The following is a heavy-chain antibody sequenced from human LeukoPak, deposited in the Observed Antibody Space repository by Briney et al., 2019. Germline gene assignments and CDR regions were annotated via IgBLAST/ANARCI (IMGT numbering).Heavy chain of an antibody. CDR3: ARDGGTIFGLDYFYYMDV. CDR2: INPNSGDT. Sequence: ASVEVSCKASGYTFTAYYMNWVRQAPGQGLEWMGWINPNSGDTNFARKFQGRVTLTRDTSVNTAYMEVSGLRSDDTAIYYCARDGGTIFGLDYFYYMDVWGKGTTVTVSS. J-gene: IGHJ6*03. D-gene: IGHD3-3*01. CDR1: GYTFTAYY. V-gene: IGHV1-2*02.